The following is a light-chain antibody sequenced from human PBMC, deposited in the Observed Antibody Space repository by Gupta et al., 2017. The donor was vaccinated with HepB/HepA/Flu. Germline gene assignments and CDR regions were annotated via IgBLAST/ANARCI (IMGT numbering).Light chain of an antibody. CDR3: VLYMGSGIWV. J-gene: IGLJ3*02. CDR2: STN. CDR1: SGSAATSDY. V-gene: IGLV8-61*01. Sequence: QTVVTQEPSFSVSPGGTVTLTCGLSSGSAATSDYPSWDQQTPGQAPRTLIYSTNTRSSGVPDRFAGSILGNKAALTITGAQADDESDYYCVLYMGSGIWVFGGGTKLTVL.